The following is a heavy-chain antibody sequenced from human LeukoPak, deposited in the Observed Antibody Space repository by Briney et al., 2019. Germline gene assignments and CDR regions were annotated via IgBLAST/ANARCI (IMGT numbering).Heavy chain of an antibody. J-gene: IGHJ5*02. D-gene: IGHD5-18*01. CDR1: GFTFSSSA. Sequence: GGSLRLSCAASGFTFSSSAMSWVRQAPGKGLEWVSGISGGGGSTNYAESVKGRFTISRDNSKNTLHLQMNSLRAEDTAVYYCAKAPWIQLRGNWSDPWGQGTLVTVSS. CDR2: ISGGGGST. V-gene: IGHV3-23*01. CDR3: AKAPWIQLRGNWSDP.